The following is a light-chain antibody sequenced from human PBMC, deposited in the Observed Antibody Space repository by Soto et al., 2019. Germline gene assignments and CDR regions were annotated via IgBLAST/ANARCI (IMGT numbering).Light chain of an antibody. V-gene: IGLV7-46*01. CDR2: DTN. Sequence: QTVVTQEPSLTVSPGGTVTLTCGSSTGAVTSGHFPYWFQQKPGQAPRTLIYDTNNKHSWTPARFSGSLLGGKAALTLSGAQPEDDADYYCLLSYSGARVFGGGTKLTVL. CDR1: TGAVTSGHF. CDR3: LLSYSGARV. J-gene: IGLJ3*02.